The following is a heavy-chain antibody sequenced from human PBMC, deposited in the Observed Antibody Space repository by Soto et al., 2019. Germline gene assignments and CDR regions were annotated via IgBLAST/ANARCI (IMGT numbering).Heavy chain of an antibody. CDR2: INHRGGT. V-gene: IGHV4-34*01. D-gene: IGHD3-3*01. CDR3: ATRITVFGLLIPPFDP. Sequence: SETLSLTCAVYGGSLSDYSWTWIRQPRGRGLEWIGDINHRGGTNYNPSLKSRVSISTDASKNQFSLKVTAVTAGDPAMYYCATRITVFGLLIPPFDPWGQGTQVTVSS. J-gene: IGHJ5*02. CDR1: GGSLSDYS.